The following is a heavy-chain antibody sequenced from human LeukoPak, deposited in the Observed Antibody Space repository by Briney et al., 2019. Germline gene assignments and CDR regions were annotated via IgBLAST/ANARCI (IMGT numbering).Heavy chain of an antibody. CDR1: GYSFTSYW. J-gene: IGHJ4*02. Sequence: GESLKISCKGSGYSFTSYWIGWVRQMPGKGLDWMGIISPGDSDTRYSPSFQGQVTISADKSISTAYLQWGSLKASDTAMYYCARSVASTATGTITRGYYFDYWGQGTLVTVSS. CDR2: ISPGDSDT. CDR3: ARSVASTATGTITRGYYFDY. V-gene: IGHV5-51*01. D-gene: IGHD1-1*01.